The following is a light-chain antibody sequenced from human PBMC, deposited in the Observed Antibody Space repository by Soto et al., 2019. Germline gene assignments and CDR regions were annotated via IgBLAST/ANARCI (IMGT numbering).Light chain of an antibody. Sequence: SQLTQSPSSLSASVGDRVTITCRASRDISSSLAWFQQKPGKAPNLLIFAASTLQSGVPSRFSGSGSGTDFTLTISSLQPEDFATYYCRQVNSFPPAFGQGTKLEIQ. V-gene: IGKV1-9*01. CDR3: RQVNSFPPA. J-gene: IGKJ2*01. CDR2: AAS. CDR1: RDISSS.